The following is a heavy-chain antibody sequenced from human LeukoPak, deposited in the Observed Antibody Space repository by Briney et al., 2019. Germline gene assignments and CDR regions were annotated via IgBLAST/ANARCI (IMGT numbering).Heavy chain of an antibody. J-gene: IGHJ4*02. V-gene: IGHV3-23*01. CDR3: AKLSWRELLLDDFDY. CDR1: GFTFSSYA. CDR2: ISGSGRDT. D-gene: IGHD1-26*01. Sequence: GSLRLSCAASGFTFSSYAVSWVRQAPGKGLEWVSSISGSGRDTYYAGTVKGRFTISRDNSKNTLFLQMNSLRAEDTAVYYCAKLSWRELLLDDFDYWGQGTLVTVSS.